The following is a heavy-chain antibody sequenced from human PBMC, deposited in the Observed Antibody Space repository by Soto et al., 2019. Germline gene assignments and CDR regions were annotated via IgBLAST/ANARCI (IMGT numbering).Heavy chain of an antibody. J-gene: IGHJ6*02. V-gene: IGHV3-21*01. D-gene: IGHD2-2*01. Sequence: SVKGRFTISRDNAKNSLYLQMNSLRAEDTAVYYCARDVRPPAANADSYYCAMDVWVQGTTVTVSS. CDR3: ARDVRPPAANADSYYCAMDV.